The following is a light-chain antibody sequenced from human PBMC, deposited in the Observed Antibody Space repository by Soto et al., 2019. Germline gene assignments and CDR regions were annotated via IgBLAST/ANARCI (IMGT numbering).Light chain of an antibody. CDR2: ANT. CDR1: SSNIRAGYD. V-gene: IGLV1-40*01. J-gene: IGLJ2*01. CDR3: QSYDSSLSASV. Sequence: SVLTQPPSVSGAPGQRVTISCTGSSSNIRAGYDVHWYQQLPGTAPKLLIYANTNRPSGVPGRFSGSKSGASASLAITGLQAEDEADYYCQSYDSSLSASVFGGGTKLTVL.